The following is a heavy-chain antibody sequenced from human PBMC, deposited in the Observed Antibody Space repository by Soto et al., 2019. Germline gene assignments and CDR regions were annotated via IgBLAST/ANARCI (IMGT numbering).Heavy chain of an antibody. V-gene: IGHV4-30-2*01. CDR3: ARGTYYDSSALD. D-gene: IGHD3-22*01. Sequence: SETLSLTCAVSGGSISSGGYSWSWIRQPPGKGLEWIGYIYHSGSTYYNPSLKSRVTISVDRSKNQFSLKLSSVTAADTAVYYCARGTYYDSSALDWGQGTLVTVSS. CDR1: GGSISSGGYS. J-gene: IGHJ4*02. CDR2: IYHSGST.